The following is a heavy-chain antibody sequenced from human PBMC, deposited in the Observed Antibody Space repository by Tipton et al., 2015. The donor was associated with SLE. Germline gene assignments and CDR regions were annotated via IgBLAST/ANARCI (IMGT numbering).Heavy chain of an antibody. J-gene: IGHJ3*01. V-gene: IGHV1-69*04. CDR1: GGTFSSYA. CDR3: ARIIAGHGDAFDV. Sequence: QSGPEVKKPGSSVKVSCKASGGTFSSYAISWVRQAPGQGLEWMGGIIPILGIANYAQKFQGRVTITADKSTSTAYMELSSLRSEDTAVYYCARIIAGHGDAFDVWGQGTMVTVS. CDR2: IIPILGIA.